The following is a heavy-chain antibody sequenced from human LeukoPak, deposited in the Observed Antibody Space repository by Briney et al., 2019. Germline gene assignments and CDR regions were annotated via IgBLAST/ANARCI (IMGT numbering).Heavy chain of an antibody. V-gene: IGHV3-23*01. CDR2: ISGSGGST. CDR1: GFTFSSYA. D-gene: IGHD3-9*01. CDR3: AKDVNILTGYFLDY. Sequence: GGSLRLSCAASGFTFSSYAMSWVRQAPGKGLEWVSAISGSGGSTYYADSVKGRFTISRDNSKNTLYLQMNSLRAEDTAVYYCAKDVNILTGYFLDYWGQGTLVTASS. J-gene: IGHJ4*02.